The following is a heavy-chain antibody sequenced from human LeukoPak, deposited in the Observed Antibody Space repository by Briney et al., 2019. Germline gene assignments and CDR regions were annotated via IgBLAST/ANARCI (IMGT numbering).Heavy chain of an antibody. CDR3: VRDVGYAFDI. V-gene: IGHV3-48*02. Sequence: GGSLRLSCAASGFTFSSYGMSWARQAPGKGLEWISYISGSTTKFYVDSVKGRFTISRDNAKNSLYLQMNSLRDEDTAVYYCVRDVGYAFDIWGQGTMVTVSS. CDR1: GFTFSSYG. D-gene: IGHD1-26*01. J-gene: IGHJ3*02. CDR2: ISGSTTK.